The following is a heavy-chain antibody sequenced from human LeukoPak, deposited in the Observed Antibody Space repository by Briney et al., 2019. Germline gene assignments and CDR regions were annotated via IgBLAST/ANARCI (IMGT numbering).Heavy chain of an antibody. V-gene: IGHV3-23*01. CDR2: ISGSGGST. D-gene: IGHD6-13*01. J-gene: IGHJ4*02. CDR1: GFTFSSYA. Sequence: GGSLRLSCAASGFTFSSYAMSWVRQAPGKGLEWVSAISGSGGSTYYADSVKGRFTISRDNSKSTLYLQMNSLRAEDTAVYYCAKDISYSSSWYDYWGQGTLVTVSS. CDR3: AKDISYSSSWYDY.